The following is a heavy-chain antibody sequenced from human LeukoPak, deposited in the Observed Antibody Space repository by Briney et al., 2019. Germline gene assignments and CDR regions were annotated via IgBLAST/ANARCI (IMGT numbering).Heavy chain of an antibody. Sequence: SETLSLTCTVSGGSIGSDYWSWIRQSPGKGLEWIGYIHYRGSTNYNPSPKSRVTISVDTSKNQFSLKLRSVTAADTAVYYCANERGGWFDPWGQGTLVTVSS. CDR2: IHYRGST. CDR1: GGSIGSDY. D-gene: IGHD3-10*01. V-gene: IGHV4-59*01. CDR3: ANERGGWFDP. J-gene: IGHJ5*02.